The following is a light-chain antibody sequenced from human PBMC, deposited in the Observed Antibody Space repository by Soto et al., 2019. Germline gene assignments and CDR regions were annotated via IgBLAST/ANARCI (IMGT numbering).Light chain of an antibody. Sequence: EIVLTQSPGTLSLSPGERATLSCRASQSVSSSYLAWYQQKPGQAPRLLIYGAFSRASGIPNRFSGSGYGTDVPLTIRRLEPEDFAVYYCQQDRTFGQGTKVEIK. CDR2: GAF. V-gene: IGKV3-20*01. CDR1: QSVSSSY. CDR3: QQDRT. J-gene: IGKJ1*01.